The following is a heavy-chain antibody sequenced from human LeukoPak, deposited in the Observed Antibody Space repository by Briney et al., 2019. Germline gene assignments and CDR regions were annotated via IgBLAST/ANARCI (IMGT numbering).Heavy chain of an antibody. CDR2: ISYDGSNK. Sequence: GGSLRLSCAASGFTFSSYAMHWVRQAPGKGLEWVAVISYDGSNKYYADSVKGRFTISRDNSKNTLYLQMNSLRAEDTAVYYCARVHMVRGVTPYWGQGTLVTVSS. V-gene: IGHV3-30-3*01. J-gene: IGHJ4*02. CDR1: GFTFSSYA. D-gene: IGHD3-10*01. CDR3: ARVHMVRGVTPY.